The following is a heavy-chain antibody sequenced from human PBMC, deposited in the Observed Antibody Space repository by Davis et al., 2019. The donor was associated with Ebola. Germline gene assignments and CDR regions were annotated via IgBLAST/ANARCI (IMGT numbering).Heavy chain of an antibody. J-gene: IGHJ4*02. V-gene: IGHV1-2*06. D-gene: IGHD1-1*01. CDR1: GYTFTSYY. CDR2: INPNSGGT. Sequence: ASVKVSCKASGYTFTSYYIQWVRQAPGQGLEWMGRINPNSGGTNYAQKFQGRVTMSRDTSISTAYMELSRLRSDDTAVYYCARAQFPTTSDHWGQGTLVTVSS. CDR3: ARAQFPTTSDH.